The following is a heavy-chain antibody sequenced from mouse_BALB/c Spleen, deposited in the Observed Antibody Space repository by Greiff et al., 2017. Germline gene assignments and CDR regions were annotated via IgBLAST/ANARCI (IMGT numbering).Heavy chain of an antibody. CDR3: ASGQLGFDY. Sequence: QVQLQQSGAELAKPGASVKMSCKASGYTFTSYWMHWVKQRPGQGLEWIGYINPSSGYTNYNQKFKDKATLTADKSSSTAYMQLSSLTSEDSAVYYCASGQLGFDYWGQGTTLTVSS. D-gene: IGHD3-2*01. CDR1: GYTFTSYW. CDR2: INPSSGYT. J-gene: IGHJ2*01. V-gene: IGHV1-7*01.